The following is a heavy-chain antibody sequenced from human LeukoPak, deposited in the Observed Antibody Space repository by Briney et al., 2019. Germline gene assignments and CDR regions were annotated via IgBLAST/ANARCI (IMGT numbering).Heavy chain of an antibody. CDR3: ACSGGITMVRGPIGYAFDI. CDR2: INAGNGNT. Sequence: ASVKVSCKASGYTFTSYAMHWVRQAPGQRLEWMGWINAGNGNTKYSQKFQGRVTITRDTSASTAYMELSSLRSEDTAVYYCACSGGITMVRGPIGYAFDIWGQGTMVTVSS. CDR1: GYTFTSYA. D-gene: IGHD3-10*01. V-gene: IGHV1-3*01. J-gene: IGHJ3*02.